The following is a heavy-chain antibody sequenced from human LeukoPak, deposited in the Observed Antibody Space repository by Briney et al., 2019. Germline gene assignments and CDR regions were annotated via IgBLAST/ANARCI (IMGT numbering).Heavy chain of an antibody. CDR3: ARDIREVGESHYFDF. CDR1: GFSITTYY. D-gene: IGHD1-26*01. V-gene: IGHV4-59*01. J-gene: IGHJ4*02. CDR2: IHSSGST. Sequence: PSETLSLTCTVSGFSITTYYWSWIRQSPGNGLEWIGQIHSSGSTTYNPSLKSRVTISVDKSKNQFSLHLTSVTAADTAVYYCARDIREVGESHYFDFWGQGTLVTVTS.